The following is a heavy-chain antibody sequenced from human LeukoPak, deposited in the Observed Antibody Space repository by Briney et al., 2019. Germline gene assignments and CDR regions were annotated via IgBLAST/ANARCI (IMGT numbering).Heavy chain of an antibody. J-gene: IGHJ4*02. Sequence: PGGPLRLSCAASGFTFSNYAMSWVRQAPGKGLEWVSAISGSGGSTYHADSVQGRFTISRDNSKNTLYLQMNSLRAEDTAVYYCAKKSSSSWPTFDYWGQGTLVTVSS. CDR3: AKKSSSSWPTFDY. D-gene: IGHD6-13*01. CDR2: ISGSGGST. CDR1: GFTFSNYA. V-gene: IGHV3-23*01.